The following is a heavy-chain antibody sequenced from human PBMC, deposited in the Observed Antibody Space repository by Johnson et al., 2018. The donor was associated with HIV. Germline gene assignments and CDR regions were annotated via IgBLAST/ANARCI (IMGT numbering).Heavy chain of an antibody. CDR1: GFTFSDYY. Sequence: QVQLVESGGDLVKPGGSLRLSCAASGFTFSDYYVSWVRQAPEKGLEWVSYISNSGTTIYYAASVKGRFTISRDNAKKSLYLQMNSLRVEDTAVYYCARDPLTAARWGPMNGGAFDIWGQGTMVTVSS. CDR2: ISNSGTTI. J-gene: IGHJ3*02. V-gene: IGHV3-11*04. D-gene: IGHD6-6*01. CDR3: ARDPLTAARWGPMNGGAFDI.